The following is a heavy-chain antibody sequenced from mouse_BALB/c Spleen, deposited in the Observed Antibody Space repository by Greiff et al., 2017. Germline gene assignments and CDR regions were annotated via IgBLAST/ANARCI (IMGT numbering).Heavy chain of an antibody. J-gene: IGHJ4*01. CDR3: ARDLGRDAMDY. V-gene: IGHV2-9*02. CDR2: IWAGGST. CDR1: GFSLTSYG. D-gene: IGHD4-1*01. Sequence: VMLVESGPGLVAPSQSLSITCTVSGFSLTSYGVHWVRQPPGKGLEWLGVIWAGGSTNYNSALMSRLSISKDNSKSQVFLKMNSLQTDDTAMYYCARDLGRDAMDYWGQGTSVTVSS.